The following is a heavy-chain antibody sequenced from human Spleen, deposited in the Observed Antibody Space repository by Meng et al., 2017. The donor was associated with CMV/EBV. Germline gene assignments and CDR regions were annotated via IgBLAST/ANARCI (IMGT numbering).Heavy chain of an antibody. CDR2: ISSTSTYI. CDR3: ATGDSGGDIPAFEY. V-gene: IGHV3-21*06. Sequence: GESLKISCVVSGFTFSSYNMNWVRQAPGRGLEWVSSISSTSTYIYYADSVRGRFTISRDNAKNSLYLQMDNLRAEDTAVYYCATGDSGGDIPAFEYWGQGTLVTVSS. CDR1: GFTFSSYN. J-gene: IGHJ4*02. D-gene: IGHD2-15*01.